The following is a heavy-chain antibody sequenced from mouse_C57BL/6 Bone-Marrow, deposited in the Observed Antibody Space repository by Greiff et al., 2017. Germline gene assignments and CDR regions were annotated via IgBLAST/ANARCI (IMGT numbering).Heavy chain of an antibody. J-gene: IGHJ3*01. Sequence: VKLQQPGAELVKPGASVKVSCKASGYTFTSYWMHWVKQRPGQGLEWIGRIHPSDSDTNYNQKFKGKATLTVDKSSSTAYMQLSSLTSEASAVYYCAIGYGNLFAYWGQGALVTVSA. D-gene: IGHD2-10*02. CDR3: AIGYGNLFAY. CDR1: GYTFTSYW. V-gene: IGHV1-74*01. CDR2: IHPSDSDT.